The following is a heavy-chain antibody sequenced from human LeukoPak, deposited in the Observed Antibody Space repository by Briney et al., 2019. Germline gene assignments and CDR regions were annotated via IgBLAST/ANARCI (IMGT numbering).Heavy chain of an antibody. V-gene: IGHV3-7*01. D-gene: IGHD3-9*01. J-gene: IGHJ5*02. CDR1: GFTFSSYW. Sequence: GGSPRLSCAASGFTFSSYWMSWVRQAPGKGLEWVANIKQDGSEKYYVDSVKGRFTISRDNAKNSLYLQMNSLRAEDTAVYYCARGEHDIWGYNWFDPWGQGTLVTVSS. CDR3: ARGEHDIWGYNWFDP. CDR2: IKQDGSEK.